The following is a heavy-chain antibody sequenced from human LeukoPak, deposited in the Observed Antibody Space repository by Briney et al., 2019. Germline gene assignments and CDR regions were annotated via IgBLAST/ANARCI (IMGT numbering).Heavy chain of an antibody. CDR2: INPNSGGT. Sequence: ASVKVSFKSSGYTFTGYYMHWVRQAPGQGLEWMGLINPNSGGTTYAQKFQGMVTMTRDTSISTAYMELSRLRSDDTAVYYCAREDTVLSLDYWGQGTLVTVSS. J-gene: IGHJ4*02. V-gene: IGHV1-2*02. CDR3: AREDTVLSLDY. D-gene: IGHD2-15*01. CDR1: GYTFTGYY.